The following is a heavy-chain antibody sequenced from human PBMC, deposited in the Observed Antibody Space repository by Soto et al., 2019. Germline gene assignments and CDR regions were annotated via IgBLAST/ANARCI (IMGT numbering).Heavy chain of an antibody. D-gene: IGHD3-22*01. Sequence: ASVKVSCKASGYTLTNFGISWVRQAPGQGLEWMGWINVGNGNTRYSQKFQGRLTLTRDTPGNTAYLELNSLISEDTAVYYCATPQDYDGCLDSWGQGTLVTVSS. J-gene: IGHJ4*02. CDR1: GYTLTNFG. CDR2: INVGNGNT. V-gene: IGHV1-18*01. CDR3: ATPQDYDGCLDS.